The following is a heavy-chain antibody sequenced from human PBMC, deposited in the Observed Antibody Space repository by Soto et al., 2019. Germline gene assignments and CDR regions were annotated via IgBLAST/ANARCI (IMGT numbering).Heavy chain of an antibody. D-gene: IGHD3-9*01. CDR2: ISYDGSKK. Sequence: QVQLVESGGGVVQPGRSLRLSCAASGFTFSSYVMHWVRQAPGKGLEWVAVISYDGSKKYYADSVKGRFTISRDNSKNTLYLQMNSLRAEDTAVYYCANDMGDILTGWGYWGQGTLVTVSS. J-gene: IGHJ4*02. CDR3: ANDMGDILTGWGY. V-gene: IGHV3-30*18. CDR1: GFTFSSYV.